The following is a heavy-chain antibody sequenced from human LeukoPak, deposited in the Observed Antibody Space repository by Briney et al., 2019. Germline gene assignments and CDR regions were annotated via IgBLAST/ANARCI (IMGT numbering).Heavy chain of an antibody. J-gene: IGHJ4*02. V-gene: IGHV3-23*01. Sequence: GGSLRLSCAASGFTFDNYRMSWVRQAPGKGLEWVSTVNADGGNTYYADSVKGRFTISRDNSKSTLILQMNGLRAEDTSVYYCARESKGRSKIDYWGQGTLVTVSS. D-gene: IGHD4-17*01. CDR3: ARESKGRSKIDY. CDR1: GFTFDNYR. CDR2: VNADGGNT.